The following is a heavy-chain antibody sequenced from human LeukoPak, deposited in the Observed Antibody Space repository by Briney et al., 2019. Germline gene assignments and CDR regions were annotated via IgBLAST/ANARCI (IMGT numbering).Heavy chain of an antibody. Sequence: SQTLSLTCTVSGGSISSGSYYWSWIRQPAGKGLEWIGRIYTSGSTNYNPSLKSRVTISVDTSKNQFSLKLSSVTAADTAVYYCARGTLRGVISNAFDIWGQGTMVTVSS. J-gene: IGHJ3*02. CDR2: IYTSGST. CDR3: ARGTLRGVISNAFDI. CDR1: GGSISSGSYY. D-gene: IGHD3-10*01. V-gene: IGHV4-61*02.